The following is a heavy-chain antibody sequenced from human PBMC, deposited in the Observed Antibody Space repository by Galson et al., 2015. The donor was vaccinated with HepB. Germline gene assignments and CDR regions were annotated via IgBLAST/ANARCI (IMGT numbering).Heavy chain of an antibody. Sequence: SLRLSGAASGFTFSSSWMSCVHQSPGKGLEWVANIKQDGSEKYYVASVKGRFTISRDNAKNSLYLQMNSLRAEDTAVYYCASLGYSSGWYVGHFQHWGQGTLVTVSS. J-gene: IGHJ1*01. D-gene: IGHD6-19*01. CDR1: GFTFSSSW. CDR2: IKQDGSEK. V-gene: IGHV3-7*03. CDR3: ASLGYSSGWYVGHFQH.